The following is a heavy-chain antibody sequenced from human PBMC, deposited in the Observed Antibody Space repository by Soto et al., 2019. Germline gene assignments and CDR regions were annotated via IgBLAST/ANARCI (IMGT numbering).Heavy chain of an antibody. Sequence: QVQLVESGGGVVQPGWSPRLSCKASGFTFSSYGMHWVRQTPGKGLEWVAIIWYDGINKFYAESVKGRFTISRDNSKNTLYLEMNSLTADDTAVYYCARGGSGGSCYDYWGQGTLVTVSS. D-gene: IGHD2-15*01. V-gene: IGHV3-33*01. CDR2: IWYDGINK. J-gene: IGHJ4*02. CDR3: ARGGSGGSCYDY. CDR1: GFTFSSYG.